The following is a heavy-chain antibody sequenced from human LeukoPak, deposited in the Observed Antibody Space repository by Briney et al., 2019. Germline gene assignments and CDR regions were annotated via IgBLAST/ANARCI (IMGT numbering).Heavy chain of an antibody. V-gene: IGHV4-34*01. CDR2: INHSGST. J-gene: IGHJ3*02. CDR1: GGSFSGYY. Sequence: PSETLSLTCAVYGGSFSGYYWSWIRQPPGKGLEWIGEINHSGSTNYNPSLKSRVTISVDTSKNQFSLKLSSVTAADTAVYYCARGPKVVVRAKAFDIWGQGTMVTVSS. D-gene: IGHD3-22*01. CDR3: ARGPKVVVRAKAFDI.